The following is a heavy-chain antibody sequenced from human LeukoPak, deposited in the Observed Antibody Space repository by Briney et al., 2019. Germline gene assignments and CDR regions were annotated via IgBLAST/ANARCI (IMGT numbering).Heavy chain of an antibody. Sequence: GRSLTLSCPPSRFTFSRYGTHWVRQAPGKGLEWVAVISYVGSNKYYADSVKGRFTISRDDSKNTLYLQMNSLRAEDTAVYYCATVSSGPRGSYWGQGTLSPSPQ. D-gene: IGHD3-22*01. CDR1: RFTFSRYG. V-gene: IGHV3-30*03. CDR2: ISYVGSNK. CDR3: ATVSSGPRGSY. J-gene: IGHJ4*02.